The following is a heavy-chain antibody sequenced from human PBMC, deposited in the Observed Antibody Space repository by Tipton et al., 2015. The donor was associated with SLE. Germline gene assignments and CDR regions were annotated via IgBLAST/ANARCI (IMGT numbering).Heavy chain of an antibody. CDR2: MSQTGST. J-gene: IGHJ3*02. CDR3: ARVGRVDRAFDI. Sequence: GLVKPSETVSLTCTVSGYSITSGYYWGWIRQPPGKGLEWIGSMSQTGSTNYDPSLRSRVTISVDTSKNQVSLNLNSVTAADTAVYYCARVGRVDRAFDIWGQGTMVTVSS. CDR1: GYSITSGYY. V-gene: IGHV4-38-2*02. D-gene: IGHD1-26*01.